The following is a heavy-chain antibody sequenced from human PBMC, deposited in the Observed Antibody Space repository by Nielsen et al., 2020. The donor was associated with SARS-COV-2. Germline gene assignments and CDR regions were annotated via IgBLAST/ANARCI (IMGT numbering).Heavy chain of an antibody. V-gene: IGHV6-1*01. J-gene: IGHJ4*02. CDR2: TYYRSKWYN. CDR1: GDSVSINIAA. D-gene: IGHD7-27*01. Sequence: SETLSFAWAISGDSVSINIAAWNWIRQSPSRGLEWLGRTYYRSKWYNDYAVSVKSRITMTPDTSKNQFSLQLNSVTPEDTAVYYCARGWGVVDYWGQGTLVTVSS. CDR3: ARGWGVVDY.